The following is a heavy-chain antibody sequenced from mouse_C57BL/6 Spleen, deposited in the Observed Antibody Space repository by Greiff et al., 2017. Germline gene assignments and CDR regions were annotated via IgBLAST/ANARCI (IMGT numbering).Heavy chain of an antibody. Sequence: EVHLVESGGGLVQPGGSLSLSCAASGFTFTDYYMSWVRQPPGKALEWLGFIRNKANGYTTEYSASVKGRFTISRDNSQSILYLQMNALRAEDSATYYCARYWYEFYYAMDYWGQGTSVTVSS. CDR2: IRNKANGYTT. CDR1: GFTFTDYY. CDR3: ARYWYEFYYAMDY. D-gene: IGHD2-14*01. J-gene: IGHJ4*01. V-gene: IGHV7-3*01.